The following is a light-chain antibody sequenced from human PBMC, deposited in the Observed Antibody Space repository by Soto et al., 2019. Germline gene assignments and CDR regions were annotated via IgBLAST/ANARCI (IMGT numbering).Light chain of an antibody. CDR1: SASVSTSYY. CDR2: NTN. J-gene: IGLJ3*02. CDR3: MLFMGFGISV. Sequence: QTVVTQEPSLSVSPGRTVTLTCGLTSASVSTSYYPSWYQQTPGQAPRTLIYNTNTRSSGVPDRFSGSILGNKAALTITGAQAEDESDYYCMLFMGFGISVFGGGTKLTVL. V-gene: IGLV8-61*01.